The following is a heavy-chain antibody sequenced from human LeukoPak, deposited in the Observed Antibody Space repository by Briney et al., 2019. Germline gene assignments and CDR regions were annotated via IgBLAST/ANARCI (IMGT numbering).Heavy chain of an antibody. Sequence: SETLSLTCTVSGDSISTSSYYWGWIRQPPGKGLEWIGSIYYTGSTYYNPSLKSRVTISVDTSKNQFSLKLSSVTAADTAVYYCARVSGSYYDGFAIWGQGTMVTVSS. V-gene: IGHV4-39*07. J-gene: IGHJ3*02. CDR1: GDSISTSSYY. CDR2: IYYTGST. D-gene: IGHD1-26*01. CDR3: ARVSGSYYDGFAI.